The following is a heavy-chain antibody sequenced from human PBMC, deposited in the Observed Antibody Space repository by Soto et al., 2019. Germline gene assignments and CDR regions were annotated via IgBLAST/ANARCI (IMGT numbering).Heavy chain of an antibody. D-gene: IGHD3-3*01. Sequence: TLSLTCTVSGGSISSGDYYWSWIRQPPGKGLEWIGYIYYSGSTYYNPSLKSRATISVETSKNQFSLKLSSVTAADTAVYYCARDNILGILYGGMDVWGQGTTVTV. CDR2: IYYSGST. V-gene: IGHV4-30-4*01. CDR3: ARDNILGILYGGMDV. J-gene: IGHJ6*02. CDR1: GGSISSGDYY.